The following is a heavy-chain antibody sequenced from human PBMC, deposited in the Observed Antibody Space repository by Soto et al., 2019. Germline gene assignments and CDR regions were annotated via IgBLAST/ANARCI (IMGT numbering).Heavy chain of an antibody. CDR2: IYYSGST. V-gene: IGHV4-59*01. D-gene: IGHD5-12*01. J-gene: IGHJ6*03. CDR3: AGDVRVGGYDIPYYYYYMDV. Sequence: PSETLSLTCTVSGGSISSYYWSWIRQPPGKGLEWIGYIYYSGSTNYNPSLKSRVTISVDTSKNQFSLKLSSVTAADTAVYYCAGDVRVGGYDIPYYYYYMDVWGKGTTVTVSS. CDR1: GGSISSYY.